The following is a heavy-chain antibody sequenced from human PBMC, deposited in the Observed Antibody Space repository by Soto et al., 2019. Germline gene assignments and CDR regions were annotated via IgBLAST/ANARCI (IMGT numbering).Heavy chain of an antibody. Sequence: EVQLVQSAADVKKPGESLKISCKGSGYRFTNYWIGWVRQMPGKGLEWMGIIFPEDSDTRYSPSFEGQVTISVDKSISTAFLQWSSLKASDTAMYYCARRGREPAIMSAFHIWGQGTMVTVSS. CDR3: ARRGREPAIMSAFHI. V-gene: IGHV5-51*01. J-gene: IGHJ3*02. D-gene: IGHD3-16*01. CDR2: IFPEDSDT. CDR1: GYRFTNYW.